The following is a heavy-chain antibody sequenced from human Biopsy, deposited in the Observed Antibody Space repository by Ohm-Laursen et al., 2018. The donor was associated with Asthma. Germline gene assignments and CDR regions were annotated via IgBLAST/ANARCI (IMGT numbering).Heavy chain of an antibody. D-gene: IGHD6-19*01. Sequence: SQTLSLTWAVSGASIKTDDHYWSWLRQPPGKGLEWFGFIHYSGSTSYNPSLKGGVTISVDTSKNQFSLKLSSVTAADTAVHYCARASVAASSNWFDPWGQGTLVTVSS. CDR2: IHYSGST. CDR3: ARASVAASSNWFDP. J-gene: IGHJ5*02. CDR1: GASIKTDDHY. V-gene: IGHV4-30-4*01.